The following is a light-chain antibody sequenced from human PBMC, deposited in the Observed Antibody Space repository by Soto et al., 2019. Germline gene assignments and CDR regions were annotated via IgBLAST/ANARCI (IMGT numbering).Light chain of an antibody. Sequence: DIQMTQSPSSLSASVRDRVTITCRASQSISNFLNWYQQKPGKAPKLLIYAASSLQGGVPSRFSGSGSGTDFTLTISSLQPEDFATYYCQQSYSTPLTFGGGTKVEIK. J-gene: IGKJ4*01. CDR1: QSISNF. CDR3: QQSYSTPLT. V-gene: IGKV1-39*01. CDR2: AAS.